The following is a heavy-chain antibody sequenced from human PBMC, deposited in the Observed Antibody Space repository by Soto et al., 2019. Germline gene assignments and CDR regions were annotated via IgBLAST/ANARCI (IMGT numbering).Heavy chain of an antibody. J-gene: IGHJ4*02. CDR2: IWYDGSNK. Sequence: QVQLVESGGGVVQPGRSLRLSCAASGFTFSSYGMHWVRQAPGKGLEWVAVIWYDGSNKYYADSVKGRFTISRDNSKNTRYLQMNSLRAEVTAVYYCARGARYYYDSSGYEVDYWGQGTLVTVSS. D-gene: IGHD3-22*01. CDR3: ARGARYYYDSSGYEVDY. V-gene: IGHV3-33*01. CDR1: GFTFSSYG.